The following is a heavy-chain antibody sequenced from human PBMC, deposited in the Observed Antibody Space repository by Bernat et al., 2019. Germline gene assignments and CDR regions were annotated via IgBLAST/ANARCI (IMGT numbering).Heavy chain of an antibody. CDR3: AKDLSGPGWEGILSAFDI. CDR1: GFTFDDYA. J-gene: IGHJ3*02. Sequence: EVQLVESGGGLVQPGRSLRLSCAASGFTFDDYAMHWVRQAPGKGLGWVSGISWNCGSIGYADSVKGRFTFSRDNAKNSLYLQMNSLRAEDTALYCCAKDLSGPGWEGILSAFDIWGQGTMVTVSS. D-gene: IGHD1-14*01. V-gene: IGHV3-9*01. CDR2: ISWNCGSI.